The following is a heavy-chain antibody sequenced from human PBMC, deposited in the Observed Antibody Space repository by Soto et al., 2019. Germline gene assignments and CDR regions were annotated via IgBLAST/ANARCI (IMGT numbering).Heavy chain of an antibody. V-gene: IGHV3-21*01. J-gene: IGHJ4*02. CDR1: GLNFRSYS. Sequence: GGSLRHSSAASGLNFRSYSMNWVRQAREKRLEWVSSISSSSSYIYYADSVKGRFTISRDNAKNSLYLQMNSLRAEDTAVYYCARGDSSGYYYFDYWGQGT. D-gene: IGHD3-22*01. CDR3: ARGDSSGYYYFDY. CDR2: ISSSSSYI.